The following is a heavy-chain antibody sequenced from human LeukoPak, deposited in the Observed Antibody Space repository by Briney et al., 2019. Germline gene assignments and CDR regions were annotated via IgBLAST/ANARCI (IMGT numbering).Heavy chain of an antibody. J-gene: IGHJ4*02. CDR2: ISSNGGST. V-gene: IGHV3-64*01. CDR1: GFTFSSYA. D-gene: IGHD4-17*01. CDR3: ARDLGGDYDH. Sequence: GGSLRLSCAASGFTFSSYAMHWVRQAPGKGLEYVSAISSNGGSTYYANSVKGRFAISRDNSRNTLYFQMGSLRPEDMAVYFCARDLGGDYDHWGQGTLVTVSS.